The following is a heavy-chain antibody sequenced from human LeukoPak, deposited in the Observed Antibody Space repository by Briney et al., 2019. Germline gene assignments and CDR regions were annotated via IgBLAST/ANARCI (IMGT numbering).Heavy chain of an antibody. D-gene: IGHD3-22*01. CDR2: IYTSGST. CDR1: GGSISSYY. V-gene: IGHV4-4*07. CDR3: ARDYFYYDSSGYYYDAFDI. J-gene: IGHJ3*02. Sequence: SETLSLTCTVSGGSISSYYWSWIRQPAGKGLEWIGRIYTSGSTNYNPSLKSRVTMSVDTSKNQFSLKLSSVTAADTAVYYCARDYFYYDSSGYYYDAFDIWGQGTMVTVSS.